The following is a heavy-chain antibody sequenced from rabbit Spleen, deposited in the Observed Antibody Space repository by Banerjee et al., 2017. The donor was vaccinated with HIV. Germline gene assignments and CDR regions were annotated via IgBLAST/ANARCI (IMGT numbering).Heavy chain of an antibody. V-gene: IGHV1S40*01. CDR1: GFAFSGSYW. Sequence: QSLEESGGDLVKPGASLTLACTASGFAFSGSYWICWVRQAPGKGLEWIACIGNYDNTNYASWAKGRFTISKTSSTTVTLQVTSLTAADTATYFCARAYTGGYSYALTRLDLWGPGTLVTVS. D-gene: IGHD6-1*01. J-gene: IGHJ3*01. CDR3: ARAYTGGYSYALTRLDL. CDR2: IGNYDNT.